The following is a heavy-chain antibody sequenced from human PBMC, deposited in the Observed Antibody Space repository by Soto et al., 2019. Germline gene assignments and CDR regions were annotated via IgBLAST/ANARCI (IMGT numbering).Heavy chain of an antibody. CDR1: GGSISSRGYY. D-gene: IGHD6-13*01. CDR2: IYYSGST. V-gene: IGHV4-39*01. J-gene: IGHJ6*02. CDR3: ARQPGIAAAGPNGMDV. Sequence: SETLSLTCTVSGGSISSRGYYWGWIRQPPGKGLEWIGSIYYSGSTYYNPSLKSRVTISVDTSKNQFSLKLSSVTAADTAVYYCARQPGIAAAGPNGMDVWGQGTTVTVSS.